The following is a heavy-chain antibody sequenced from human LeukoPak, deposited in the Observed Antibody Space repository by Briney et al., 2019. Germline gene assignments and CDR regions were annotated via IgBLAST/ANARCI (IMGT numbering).Heavy chain of an antibody. Sequence: PSEILSLTCTVSGGPIRDYYWSWIRQASGKGPEWIGSVYYSGSTIYNPSLKSRVTISMDTSKKHFSLQLTSVTAAETAVYYCARADFGDYEWYFDLWGRGTLVTVSS. CDR3: ARADFGDYEWYFDL. J-gene: IGHJ2*01. V-gene: IGHV4-59*01. CDR1: GGPIRDYY. D-gene: IGHD4-17*01. CDR2: VYYSGST.